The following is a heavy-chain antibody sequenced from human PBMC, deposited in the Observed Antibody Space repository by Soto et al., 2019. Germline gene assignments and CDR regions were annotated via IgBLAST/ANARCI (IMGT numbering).Heavy chain of an antibody. Sequence: PSETLSLTCSVSDDSINSDKYYWGWIRQPPGKGLEWIGSIYYRGNAYYNPSLQTRVTISLDKSRSQFSLKLNSVTAADSAVYFCAILEGLAPISYYIHFSGPAARVTGSS. CDR3: AILEGLAPISYYIHF. D-gene: IGHD3-9*01. CDR2: IYYRGNA. V-gene: IGHV4-39*01. CDR1: DDSINSDKYY. J-gene: IGHJ4*02.